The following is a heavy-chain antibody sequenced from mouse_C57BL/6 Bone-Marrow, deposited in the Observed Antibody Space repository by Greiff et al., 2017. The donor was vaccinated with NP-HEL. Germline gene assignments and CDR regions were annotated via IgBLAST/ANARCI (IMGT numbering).Heavy chain of an antibody. Sequence: VQLQQSVAELVRPGASVKLSCTASGFNIKNTYMHWVKQRPEQGLEWIGRIDPANGNTKYAPKFQGKATITADTSSNTAYLQLSSLTSEDTAIYYGARSRYRYDGYYVRYAMDYWGQGTSVTVSS. D-gene: IGHD2-3*01. CDR3: ARSRYRYDGYYVRYAMDY. CDR2: IDPANGNT. J-gene: IGHJ4*01. CDR1: GFNIKNTY. V-gene: IGHV14-3*01.